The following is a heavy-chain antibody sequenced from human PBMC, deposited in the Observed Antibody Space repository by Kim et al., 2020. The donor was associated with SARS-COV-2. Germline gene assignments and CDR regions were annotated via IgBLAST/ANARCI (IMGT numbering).Heavy chain of an antibody. Sequence: SETLSLTCTVSGGSVSSGSYYWSWIRQPPGKGLEWIGYIYYSGSTNYNPSLKSRVTISVDTSKNQFSLKLSSVTAADTAVYYCARDLHYGSGTYYFDYWG. D-gene: IGHD3-10*01. V-gene: IGHV4-61*01. CDR2: IYYSGST. CDR1: GGSVSSGSYY. CDR3: ARDLHYGSGTYYFDY. J-gene: IGHJ4*01.